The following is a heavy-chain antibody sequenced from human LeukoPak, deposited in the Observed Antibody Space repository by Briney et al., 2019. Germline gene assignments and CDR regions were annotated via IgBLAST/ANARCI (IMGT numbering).Heavy chain of an antibody. J-gene: IGHJ4*02. CDR2: ISSSSSTI. Sequence: GGSLRLSCAASGFTFSSYSMNWVRQAPGKGLEWVSYISSSSSTIYYADSVKGRFTISRDNAKNSLYLQMNSLRAEDTAVYYCARDPNDELYYYDSSGYWGQGTLVTVSS. V-gene: IGHV3-48*01. CDR3: ARDPNDELYYYDSSGY. D-gene: IGHD3-22*01. CDR1: GFTFSSYS.